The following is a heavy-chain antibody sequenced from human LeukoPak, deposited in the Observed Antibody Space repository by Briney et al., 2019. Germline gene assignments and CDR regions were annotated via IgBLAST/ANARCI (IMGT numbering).Heavy chain of an antibody. D-gene: IGHD2-8*01. CDR2: IIPIFGTA. Sequence: SVKVSCKASGGTFSSYAISWVRQAPGQGLEWMGGIIPIFGTANYAQKFQDRVTITRNTSISTAYMELSSLRSEDTAVYYCARTKRRDAFDIWGQGTMVTVSS. CDR1: GGTFSSYA. V-gene: IGHV1-69*05. CDR3: ARTKRRDAFDI. J-gene: IGHJ3*02.